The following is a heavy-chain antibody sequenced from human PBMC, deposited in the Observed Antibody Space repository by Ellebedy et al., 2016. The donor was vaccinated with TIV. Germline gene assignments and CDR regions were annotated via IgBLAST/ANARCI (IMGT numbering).Heavy chain of an antibody. D-gene: IGHD3-9*01. CDR2: VYYSGSP. J-gene: IGHJ4*02. Sequence: MPSETLSLTCDVSGGFVNSSRHYWAWIRQPPGKGLAWIGSVYYSGSPYYNPSFESRVTLSADTSKNQFSLNLRTVTAADTAVYYCARIDSWQPIDDWGQGILVTISS. V-gene: IGHV4-39*01. CDR1: GGFVNSSRHY. CDR3: ARIDSWQPIDD.